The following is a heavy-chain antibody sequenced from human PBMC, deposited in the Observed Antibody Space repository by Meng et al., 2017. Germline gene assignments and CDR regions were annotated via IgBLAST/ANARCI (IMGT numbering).Heavy chain of an antibody. CDR2: IDPNSGVT. CDR1: GYSFTAYY. V-gene: IGHV1-2*06. Sequence: QVQLVQCGAGVKKPGASVKVSCKPSGYSFTAYYIHWLRQAPGQGLEWMGRIDPNSGVTEYAHKFHGRVTVTGDTSISTAYMELRRLTSDDTAVYYCARDEDISAAGKLFGDYWGQGTLVTVSS. CDR3: ARDEDISAAGKLFGDY. J-gene: IGHJ4*02. D-gene: IGHD6-13*01.